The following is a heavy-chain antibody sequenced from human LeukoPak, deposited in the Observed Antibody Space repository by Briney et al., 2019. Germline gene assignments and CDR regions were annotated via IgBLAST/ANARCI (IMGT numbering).Heavy chain of an antibody. CDR1: GGSLSSYY. D-gene: IGHD3-10*01. Sequence: SETLSLTCTVSGGSLSSYYWSWIRQPPRKGVEWIGYIYYSGSTNYNPSLKSRVTISVDTSKNQFSLKLSSVTAADTAVYYCARALWFGESYYFDYWGQGTLVTVSS. V-gene: IGHV4-59*08. J-gene: IGHJ4*02. CDR2: IYYSGST. CDR3: ARALWFGESYYFDY.